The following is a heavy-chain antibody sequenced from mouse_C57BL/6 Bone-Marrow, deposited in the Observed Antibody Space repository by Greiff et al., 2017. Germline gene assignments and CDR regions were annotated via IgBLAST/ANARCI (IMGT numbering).Heavy chain of an antibody. Sequence: VQLQQSGAELARPGASVKLSCKASGYTFTSYGISWVKQRTGQGLEWIGEIYPRSGNTYYNEKFKGKATLTADKSSSTAYMELRSLTSEDAAVYFCARCYYGNFSWFAYWGQGTLVTVSA. CDR2: IYPRSGNT. J-gene: IGHJ3*01. D-gene: IGHD2-1*01. V-gene: IGHV1-81*01. CDR1: GYTFTSYG. CDR3: ARCYYGNFSWFAY.